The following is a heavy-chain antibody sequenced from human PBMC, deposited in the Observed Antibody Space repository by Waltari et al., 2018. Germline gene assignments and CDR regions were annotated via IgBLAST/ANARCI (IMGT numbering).Heavy chain of an antibody. CDR3: ARGGWASNTFDI. CDR1: GFPFNSYN. CDR2: ISSSSKYI. J-gene: IGHJ3*02. D-gene: IGHD3-16*01. Sequence: EVQLVESGGGLVKPGGSLRLSSSASGFPFNSYNMNWVRQAPGKGLEWVSFISSSSKYIFDADSVKGRFTISRDNAKNSLWLQMNSLRVEDTAVYYCARGGWASNTFDIWGQGTMVTVSS. V-gene: IGHV3-21*01.